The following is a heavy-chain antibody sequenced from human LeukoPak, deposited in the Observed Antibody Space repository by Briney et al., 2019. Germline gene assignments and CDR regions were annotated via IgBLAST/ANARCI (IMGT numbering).Heavy chain of an antibody. D-gene: IGHD6-19*01. V-gene: IGHV4-39*01. J-gene: IGHJ4*02. CDR3: ARLASGWHGVDY. Sequence: PSETLSLTCTVSGGSISSSSYYWGWIRQPPGKGLEWIGSIYYGGSTYYNPSLKSRVTISVDTSKNQFSLKLSSVTAADTAVYYCARLASGWHGVDYWGQGTLVTVSS. CDR2: IYYGGST. CDR1: GGSISSSSYY.